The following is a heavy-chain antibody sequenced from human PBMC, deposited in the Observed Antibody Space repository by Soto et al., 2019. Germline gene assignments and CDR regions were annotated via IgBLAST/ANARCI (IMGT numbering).Heavy chain of an antibody. D-gene: IGHD3-22*01. J-gene: IGHJ4*02. CDR1: GFTFSSYA. CDR2: ISGSGGST. V-gene: IGHV3-23*01. Sequence: EVQLLESGGGLVQPGGSLRLSCAASGFTFSSYAMSWVRQAPGKGLEWVSAISGSGGSTYYADSVKGRFTISRDNSKNTLYRQMNSLRAEDTAVYYCAKGLYYYESSAYMGYWGQGTLVTVSS. CDR3: AKGLYYYESSAYMGY.